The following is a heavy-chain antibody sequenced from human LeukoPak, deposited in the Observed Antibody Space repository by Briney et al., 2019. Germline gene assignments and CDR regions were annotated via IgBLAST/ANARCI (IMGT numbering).Heavy chain of an antibody. Sequence: SQTLSLTCTVSGGFISSGGYYWSWIRQHPGKGLEWIGYIYYSGSTYYNPSLKSRVTISVDTSKNQFSLKLSSVTAADTAVYYCARETYYDYVWGRHAFDIWGQGTMVTVSS. J-gene: IGHJ3*02. V-gene: IGHV4-31*03. CDR3: ARETYYDYVWGRHAFDI. CDR1: GGFISSGGYY. CDR2: IYYSGST. D-gene: IGHD3-16*01.